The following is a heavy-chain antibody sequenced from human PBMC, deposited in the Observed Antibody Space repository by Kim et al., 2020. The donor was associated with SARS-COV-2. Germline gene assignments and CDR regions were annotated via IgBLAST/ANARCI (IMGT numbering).Heavy chain of an antibody. Sequence: SETLSLTCTVSGGSISSNSCYWGWIRQPPGKGLEWIGSIYYSGITYYNPSLKSRVTISIATSKTQFFLKLRSVTAADTAVYDCARRYFDWSYQYGMYVWGQGTTVTVSS. V-gene: IGHV4-39*01. CDR3: ARRYFDWSYQYGMYV. CDR1: GGSISSNSCY. J-gene: IGHJ6*02. D-gene: IGHD3-9*01. CDR2: IYYSGIT.